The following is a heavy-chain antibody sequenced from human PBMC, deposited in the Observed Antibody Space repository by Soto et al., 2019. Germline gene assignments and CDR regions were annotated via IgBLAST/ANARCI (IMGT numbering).Heavy chain of an antibody. CDR2: VYNSGST. CDR1: GGSVSGGSYC. D-gene: IGHD3-9*01. J-gene: IGHJ2*01. V-gene: IGHV4-61*01. CDR3: ARVPLTTYFDL. Sequence: SETLSLTCTVSGGSVSGGSYCWSWIRQPPGKGLECIGYVYNSGSTTYNPSLKSRVTISVDTSKNQFSLGLSSVTAADTAVYYGARVPLTTYFDLGGRGTLVTVSS.